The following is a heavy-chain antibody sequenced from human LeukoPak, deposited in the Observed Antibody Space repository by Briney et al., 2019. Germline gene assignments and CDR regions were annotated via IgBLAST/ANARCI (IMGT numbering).Heavy chain of an antibody. Sequence: SVKVSCKASGYTFTGYYMHWVRQAPGQGLEWMGRIIPILGIANYAQKFQGRVTITADKSTSTAYMELSSLRSEDTAVYYCARGRRGDFWSGYYDYWGQGTLVTVSS. J-gene: IGHJ4*02. CDR1: GYTFTGYY. CDR2: IIPILGIA. V-gene: IGHV1-69*04. D-gene: IGHD3-3*01. CDR3: ARGRRGDFWSGYYDY.